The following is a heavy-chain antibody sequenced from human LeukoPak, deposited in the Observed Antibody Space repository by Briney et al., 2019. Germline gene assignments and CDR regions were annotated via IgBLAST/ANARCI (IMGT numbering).Heavy chain of an antibody. Sequence: GGSLRLSCAASGFTFSSYGMHWVRQAPGKGLEWVAVISYDGSNKYYADSVKGRFTISRDNSKNTLYLQMNSLRAEDTAVYYCAKDRRYYDSSGEGLFDYWGQGTLVTVSS. V-gene: IGHV3-30*18. D-gene: IGHD3-22*01. J-gene: IGHJ4*02. CDR1: GFTFSSYG. CDR3: AKDRRYYDSSGEGLFDY. CDR2: ISYDGSNK.